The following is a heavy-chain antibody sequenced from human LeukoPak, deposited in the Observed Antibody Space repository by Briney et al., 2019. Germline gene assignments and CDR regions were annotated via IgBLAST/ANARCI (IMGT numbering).Heavy chain of an antibody. CDR3: ARLWFGGTGPGFDY. Sequence: PSETLSLTCTVSGGSISSYYWSWIRQPPGKGLEWIGYIYYSGSTNYNPSLKSRVTISVDTSKNQFSLKLSSVTAADTAVYYCARLWFGGTGPGFDYWGQGTLVTVSS. CDR1: GGSISSYY. CDR2: IYYSGST. D-gene: IGHD3-10*01. V-gene: IGHV4-59*08. J-gene: IGHJ4*02.